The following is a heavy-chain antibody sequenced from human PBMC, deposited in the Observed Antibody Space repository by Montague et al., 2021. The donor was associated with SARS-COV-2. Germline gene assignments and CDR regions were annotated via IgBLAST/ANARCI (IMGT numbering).Heavy chain of an antibody. J-gene: IGHJ2*01. V-gene: IGHV4-34*01. D-gene: IGHD3-3*01. CDR2: INHNGRT. CDR3: ARGTGQHITIFEMVVNYWYFDI. CDR1: GGSFSDYY. Sequence: SETLSLTCAIYGGSFSDYYWGWIRQPPGKGLEWIADINHNGRTKYNPSLRSRVTISVDTSKNQFSLRLSSVTAADTAMYYCARGTGQHITIFEMVVNYWYFDIWGRGTLVTVSS.